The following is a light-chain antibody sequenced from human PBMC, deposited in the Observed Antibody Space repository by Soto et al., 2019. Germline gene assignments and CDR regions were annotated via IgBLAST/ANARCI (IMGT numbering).Light chain of an antibody. CDR1: KSDIGVYDF. Sequence: QSALAQPPSASGSPGQSVTISCTGTKSDIGVYDFVSWYQHHPGKAPRLIIYEVVQRPSGVPDRFYGSKSGNTASLTISGLQADDEADYYCSSYAHSSIYVFGTGTKVTVL. V-gene: IGLV2-8*01. J-gene: IGLJ1*01. CDR2: EVV. CDR3: SSYAHSSIYV.